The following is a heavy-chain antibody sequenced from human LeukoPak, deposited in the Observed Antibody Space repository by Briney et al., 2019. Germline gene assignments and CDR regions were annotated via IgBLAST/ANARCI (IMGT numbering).Heavy chain of an antibody. D-gene: IGHD5-12*01. Sequence: SETLSLTCTVSGGSVSRGNYYWSWIRQPPGKGLEWIGYVYYSGSTNYNPSLKSRVAISVDTSKNQFSLKVSSVTAADTAVYYCASGGPYSGYIYWGQGTLVTVSS. CDR2: VYYSGST. CDR3: ASGGPYSGYIY. V-gene: IGHV4-61*01. CDR1: GGSVSRGNYY. J-gene: IGHJ4*02.